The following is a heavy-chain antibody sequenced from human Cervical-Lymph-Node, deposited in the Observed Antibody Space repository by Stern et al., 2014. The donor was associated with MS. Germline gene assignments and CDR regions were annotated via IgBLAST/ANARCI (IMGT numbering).Heavy chain of an antibody. CDR3: ASERYTYYDDQRPPGGFDP. CDR1: GITFSHSA. V-gene: IGHV1-58*02. CDR2: VVAFNGDV. Sequence: QLVQSGPEVKKPGTSVKVSCKASGITFSHSAIQWLRQARGQRHEWIGWVVAFNGDVNYAPRFQEIVTITRDMSTSTVYMELRSLRSEDTAIYYCASERYTYYDDQRPPGGFDPWGQGTLVTVSS. J-gene: IGHJ5*02. D-gene: IGHD3-3*01.